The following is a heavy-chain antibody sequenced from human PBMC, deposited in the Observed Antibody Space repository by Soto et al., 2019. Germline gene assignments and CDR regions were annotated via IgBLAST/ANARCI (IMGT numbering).Heavy chain of an antibody. CDR1: XFTFSSYS. CDR2: ISSSSSYI. V-gene: IGHV3-21*01. CDR3: ARGTRVTTLTGYYYYYYYMDV. Sequence: EVQLVESGGGLVKPGGSLRLSCAASXFTFSSYSMNWVRQAPGKGLEWVSSISSSSSYIYYADSVKGRFTISRDNAKNSLYLQMNSLRAEDTAVYYCARGTRVTTLTGYYYYYYYMDVWGTGTTVTVSS. D-gene: IGHD4-4*01. J-gene: IGHJ6*03.